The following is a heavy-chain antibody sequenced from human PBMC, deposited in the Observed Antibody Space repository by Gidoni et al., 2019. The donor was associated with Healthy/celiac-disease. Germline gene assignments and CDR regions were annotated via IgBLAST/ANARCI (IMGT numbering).Heavy chain of an antibody. Sequence: EVQLVESGGGSVQPGRSLRLSCAASGFTFDDYAMHWVRQAPGKGLEWVSGISWNSGSIGYADSVKGRFTISRDNAKNSLYLQMNSLRAEDTALYYCAKVGSGWYSYFDYWGQGTLVTVSS. D-gene: IGHD6-19*01. CDR3: AKVGSGWYSYFDY. CDR1: GFTFDDYA. CDR2: ISWNSGSI. V-gene: IGHV3-9*01. J-gene: IGHJ4*02.